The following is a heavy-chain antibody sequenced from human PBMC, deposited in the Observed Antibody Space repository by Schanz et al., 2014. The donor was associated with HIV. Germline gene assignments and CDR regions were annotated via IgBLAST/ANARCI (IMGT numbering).Heavy chain of an antibody. Sequence: QVQLVESGAEVKKPGASVKVSCKASGYSFTNDYMHWVRQAPGQGLEWMGIINPTGASTNYAQKFQDRLTMTRDTSTSTVYMELSSLRSDDTAVYYCAREVVITRRAFDTWGQGTMVTVSS. D-gene: IGHD3-22*01. CDR1: GYSFTNDY. CDR2: INPTGAST. J-gene: IGHJ3*02. CDR3: AREVVITRRAFDT. V-gene: IGHV1-46*01.